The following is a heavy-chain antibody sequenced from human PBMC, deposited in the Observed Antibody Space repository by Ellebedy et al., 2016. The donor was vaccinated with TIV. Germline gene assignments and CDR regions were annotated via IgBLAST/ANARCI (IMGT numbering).Heavy chain of an antibody. V-gene: IGHV3-30*18. CDR3: AKTQINYYGSGSYYKYFDY. D-gene: IGHD3-10*01. J-gene: IGHJ4*02. CDR1: GFTFSSYG. CDR2: ISYDGSNK. Sequence: GGSLRLXXAASGFTFSSYGMHWVRQAPGKGLEWVAVISYDGSNKYYADSVKGRFTISRDNSKNTLYLQMNSLRAEDTAVYYCAKTQINYYGSGSYYKYFDYWGQGTLVTVSS.